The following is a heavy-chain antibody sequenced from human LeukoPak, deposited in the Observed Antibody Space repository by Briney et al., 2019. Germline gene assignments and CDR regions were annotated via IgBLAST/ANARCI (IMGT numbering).Heavy chain of an antibody. Sequence: ASVKVSCKASGYTFTSYYMHWVRQAPRQGLEWMGIINPSGGSTSYAQKFQGRVTMTRDTSTSTVYMELSSLRSEDTAVYYCARDSEDYYDSSGSLYFDYWGQGTLVTVSS. J-gene: IGHJ4*02. CDR3: ARDSEDYYDSSGSLYFDY. CDR1: GYTFTSYY. D-gene: IGHD3-22*01. CDR2: INPSGGST. V-gene: IGHV1-46*01.